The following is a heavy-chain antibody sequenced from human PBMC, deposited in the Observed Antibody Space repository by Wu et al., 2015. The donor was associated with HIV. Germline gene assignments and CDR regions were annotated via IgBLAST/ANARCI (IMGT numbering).Heavy chain of an antibody. V-gene: IGHV1-69*12. CDR2: IIPILRTA. CDR3: ARSLRFLAGAEYFQH. Sequence: HVQLVQSGTEVKKPGSSVKVSCKIFGGNPGGTFTSHPISWVRQAPGQGLEWMGGIIPILRTANYAQKFQGRVTITADELTTTAYMELTNLRLEDTAVYYCARSLRFLAGAEYFQHWGQGTLVTVSS. D-gene: IGHD3-3*01. J-gene: IGHJ1*01. CDR1: GGTFTSHP.